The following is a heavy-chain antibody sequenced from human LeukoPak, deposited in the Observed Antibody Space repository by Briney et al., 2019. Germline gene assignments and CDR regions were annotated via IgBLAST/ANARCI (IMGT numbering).Heavy chain of an antibody. CDR3: ARDNGRYCSGGSCSYYYGMDV. Sequence: PSETLSLTCTVSGGSISSYYWSWIRQPPGKGLEWIGYIYYSGSTNYNPSLKSRVTISVDTSKNQFSLKLSSVTAADTAVYYCARDNGRYCSGGSCSYYYGMDVWGQGTTVTVSS. CDR1: GGSISSYY. D-gene: IGHD2-15*01. J-gene: IGHJ6*02. CDR2: IYYSGST. V-gene: IGHV4-59*01.